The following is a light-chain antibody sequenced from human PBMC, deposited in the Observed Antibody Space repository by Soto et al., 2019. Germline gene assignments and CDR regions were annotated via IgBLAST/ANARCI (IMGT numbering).Light chain of an antibody. CDR2: GAS. Sequence: EIVMTQSPATLSVSPGERATLSCRARQSLGSNLAWYQQKPGQAPRLLIYGASTRATGIPARFSGSGSGTEFTLNISRLQAEDFAVYYCLQYSHWPTWTFGQGTTVEIK. V-gene: IGKV3-15*01. CDR3: LQYSHWPTWT. J-gene: IGKJ1*01. CDR1: QSLGSN.